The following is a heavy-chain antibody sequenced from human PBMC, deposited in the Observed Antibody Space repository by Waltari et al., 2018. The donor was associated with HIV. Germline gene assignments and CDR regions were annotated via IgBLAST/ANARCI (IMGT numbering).Heavy chain of an antibody. V-gene: IGHV1-2*02. D-gene: IGHD3-10*01. CDR3: ARGGSNNYGVHDH. J-gene: IGHJ4*02. CDR1: GYPFTGYY. CDR2: INPNSGGT. Sequence: QVQLVQSGAEVKKPGASVKVSCKASGYPFTGYYIHWVRQAPGQGLEWVGWINPNSGGTNYAQKFQGRVTLTRDTSITTAYMELSRLRSDDTAVYSCARGGSNNYGVHDHWGQGTLVTVSS.